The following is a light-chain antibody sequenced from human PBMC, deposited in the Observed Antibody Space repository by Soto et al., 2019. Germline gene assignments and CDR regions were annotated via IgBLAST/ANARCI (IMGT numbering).Light chain of an antibody. V-gene: IGLV1-44*01. CDR3: ATWDDGPTALYI. CDR1: SSNIGSNT. CDR2: SNQ. J-gene: IGLJ1*01. Sequence: QSVLTQPPSPSGTPGQRGTISCSGSSSNIGSNTVNWYQQLPGTAPKLLMYSNQQRPSGVSDRFSGSKSGTSASLAINGLQSEDEADYCCATWDDGPTALYIYGTSTKVTVL.